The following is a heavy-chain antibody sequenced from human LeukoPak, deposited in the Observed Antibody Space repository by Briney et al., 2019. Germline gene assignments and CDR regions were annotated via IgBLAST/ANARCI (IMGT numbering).Heavy chain of an antibody. V-gene: IGHV3-23*01. CDR1: GFTFDDYA. Sequence: GGSLRLSCAASGFTFDDYAMHWVRQAPGKGLEWVSDIRSDSFTATYADSVKGRFTISRDNSKKTLYLQMNSLRVEDTAVYYCAKDLVLPGYQPFDSWGQGTLVTVSS. CDR3: AKDLVLPGYQPFDS. D-gene: IGHD3-9*01. CDR2: IRSDSFTA. J-gene: IGHJ4*02.